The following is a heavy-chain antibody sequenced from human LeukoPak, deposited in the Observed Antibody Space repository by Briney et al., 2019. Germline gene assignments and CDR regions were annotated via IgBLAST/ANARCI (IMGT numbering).Heavy chain of an antibody. CDR1: GGTFSGYA. J-gene: IGHJ4*02. Sequence: SVKLSCKASGGTFSGYAISWVRQAPGQGFECMGGIIPIFGTANYAQKFQGRVTITAHESTSTAYMELSSLRSEDTAVYYCARADSSSSGLDYWGQGTLVTVSS. D-gene: IGHD6-6*01. V-gene: IGHV1-69*13. CDR3: ARADSSSSGLDY. CDR2: IIPIFGTA.